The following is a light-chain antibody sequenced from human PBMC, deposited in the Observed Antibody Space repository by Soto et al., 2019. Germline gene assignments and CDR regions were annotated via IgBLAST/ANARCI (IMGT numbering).Light chain of an antibody. J-gene: IGKJ1*01. V-gene: IGKV3-11*01. CDR2: DSS. CDR3: QQRSNWLWT. Sequence: EIVLTQSPATLSLSPGERATLSCRASQSVSSYLAWYQQKSGQAPRLLIYDSSTRATGIPARFSGSASGTDFPLTISSLEPEDFAVYYCQQRSNWLWTFGQGTKVEIK. CDR1: QSVSSY.